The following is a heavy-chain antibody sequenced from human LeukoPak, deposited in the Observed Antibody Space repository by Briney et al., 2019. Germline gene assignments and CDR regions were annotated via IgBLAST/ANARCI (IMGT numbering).Heavy chain of an antibody. CDR3: AKDWDRIIAARPRGREYYYYMDV. D-gene: IGHD6-6*01. Sequence: GGSLRLSCAASGFTFSSYGMHWVRQAPGKGLEWVAFIRYDGSNKYYADSVKGRFTISRDNSKNTLYLQMNSLRAEDTAVYYCAKDWDRIIAARPRGREYYYYMDVWGKGTTVTVSS. V-gene: IGHV3-30*02. CDR1: GFTFSSYG. J-gene: IGHJ6*03. CDR2: IRYDGSNK.